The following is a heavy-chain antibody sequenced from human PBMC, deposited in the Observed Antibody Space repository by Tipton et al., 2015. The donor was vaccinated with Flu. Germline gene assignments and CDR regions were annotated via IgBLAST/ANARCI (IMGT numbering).Heavy chain of an antibody. Sequence: TLSLTCTVSGGSISSGNYYWNWIRQPAGKGLEWIGRIYSSGTTTYNPSLKSRVTMALDTSKKQSSLTLNSVTAADTAVYYCARGSGSGTYVIFDYWGQGTLVTVSS. V-gene: IGHV4-61*02. CDR1: GGSISSGNYY. CDR2: IYSSGTT. CDR3: ARGSGSGTYVIFDY. J-gene: IGHJ4*02. D-gene: IGHD3-10*01.